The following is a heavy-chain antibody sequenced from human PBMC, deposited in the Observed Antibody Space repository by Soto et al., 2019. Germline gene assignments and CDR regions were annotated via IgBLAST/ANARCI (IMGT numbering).Heavy chain of an antibody. J-gene: IGHJ4*02. Sequence: SETLSLTCAVSGGSISSGGYSWSWIRQPPGKGLEWIGYIYHSGSTYYNPSLKSRVTISVDTSKSQFSLKLSSLTAVDTAVYYCAGSTLFPYYFDYWGQGALVTVSS. CDR3: AGSTLFPYYFDY. CDR2: IYHSGST. CDR1: GGSISSGGYS. V-gene: IGHV4-30-2*05.